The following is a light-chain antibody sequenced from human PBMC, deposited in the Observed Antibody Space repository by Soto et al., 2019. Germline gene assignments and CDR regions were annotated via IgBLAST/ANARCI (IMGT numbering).Light chain of an antibody. CDR3: GTWDDSLRAGV. Sequence: QSVLTQPPSVSAAPGQKVTISCSGSSSNIGNNYVSWYQQLPGTAPKLLTYDNTKRPSGIPDRFSDSRSGTSATLDITGLQTGDEADYYCGTWDDSLRAGVFGGGTKLTVL. CDR1: SSNIGNNY. CDR2: DNT. V-gene: IGLV1-51*01. J-gene: IGLJ3*02.